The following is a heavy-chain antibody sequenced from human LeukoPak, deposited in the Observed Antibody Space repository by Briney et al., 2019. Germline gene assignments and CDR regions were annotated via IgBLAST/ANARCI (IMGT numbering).Heavy chain of an antibody. D-gene: IGHD6-13*01. CDR2: ISSSTTTI. Sequence: PGGSLRLSCAASGFTFSSYSMNWVRQALGKGLEWVSYISSSTTTIYYADSVKGRFTISRDSTRNSLYLQMNSLRAEDTAVYYCARDLKAYSSSGGVDYWGQGTLVTVCS. J-gene: IGHJ4*02. CDR1: GFTFSSYS. CDR3: ARDLKAYSSSGGVDY. V-gene: IGHV3-48*01.